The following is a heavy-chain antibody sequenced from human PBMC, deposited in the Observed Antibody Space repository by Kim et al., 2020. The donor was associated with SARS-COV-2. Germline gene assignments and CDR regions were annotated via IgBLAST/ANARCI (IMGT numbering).Heavy chain of an antibody. CDR2: IDYSVST. Sequence: IDYSVSTNTNPSLKSRVTISVDTSKTQFSLKLSSVTAADTAVYYCARGFDLWGRGTLVTVSS. V-gene: IGHV4-59*09. J-gene: IGHJ2*01. CDR3: ARGFDL.